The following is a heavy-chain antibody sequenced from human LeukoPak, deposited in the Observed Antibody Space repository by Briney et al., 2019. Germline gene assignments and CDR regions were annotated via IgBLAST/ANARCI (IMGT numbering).Heavy chain of an antibody. CDR1: GFTFSRYA. D-gene: IGHD6-13*01. Sequence: GGSLRLSCAASGFTFSRYAMSWVGQAPGKGLEWVSAISGSGGGTYYADSVKGRFTTSRDNSKNTLYLQMNSLRAEDTAVYYCAKDARYSSSWYGGYFDYWGQGTLVTVSS. J-gene: IGHJ4*02. CDR3: AKDARYSSSWYGGYFDY. V-gene: IGHV3-23*01. CDR2: ISGSGGGT.